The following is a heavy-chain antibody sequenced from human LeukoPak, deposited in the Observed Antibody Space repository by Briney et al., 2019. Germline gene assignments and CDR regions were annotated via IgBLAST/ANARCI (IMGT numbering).Heavy chain of an antibody. CDR3: AVTFGGVIVINGFDY. CDR1: GYTFTSYY. D-gene: IGHD3-16*02. CDR2: INPSGGST. Sequence: ASVKVSCKASGYTFTSYYMHWVRQAPGQGLEWMGIINPSGGSTSYAQKFQGRVTMTRDMSTSTVYMELSSLRSEDTAVYYCAVTFGGVIVINGFDYWGQGTLVTVSS. V-gene: IGHV1-46*01. J-gene: IGHJ4*02.